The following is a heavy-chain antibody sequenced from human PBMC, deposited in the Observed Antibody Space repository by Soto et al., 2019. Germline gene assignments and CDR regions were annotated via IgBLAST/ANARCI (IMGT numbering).Heavy chain of an antibody. D-gene: IGHD6-19*01. CDR2: IWYDGSNK. J-gene: IGHJ4*02. V-gene: IGHV3-33*01. CDR3: ARDSHVGSGWQLTADY. Sequence: VQLVESGGGVVQPGRSLRLSCAASGFTFSSYGMHWVRQAPGKGLEWVAVIWYDGSNKYYAESVKGRFTISRDNSKNTRYLQMNSLRAEDTAVYYCARDSHVGSGWQLTADYWGQGTLVTVSS. CDR1: GFTFSSYG.